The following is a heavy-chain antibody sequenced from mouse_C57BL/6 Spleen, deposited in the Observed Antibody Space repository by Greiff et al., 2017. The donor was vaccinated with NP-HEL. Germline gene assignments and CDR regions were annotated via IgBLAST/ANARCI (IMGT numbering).Heavy chain of an antibody. D-gene: IGHD2-12*01. J-gene: IGHJ4*01. CDR3: ARFASEDDGEDAMDY. V-gene: IGHV1-52*01. CDR2: IDPSDSET. CDR1: GYTFTSYW. Sequence: VQLQQPGAELVRPGSSVKLSCKASGYTFTSYWMHWVKRRPIQGLEWIGNIDPSDSETHYNQKFKDKATLTVDKSSSTAYMQLSSLTSEDSAVYYCARFASEDDGEDAMDYWGQGTSVTVSS.